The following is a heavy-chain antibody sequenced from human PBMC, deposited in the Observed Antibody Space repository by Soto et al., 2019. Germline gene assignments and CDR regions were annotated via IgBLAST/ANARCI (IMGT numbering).Heavy chain of an antibody. CDR3: ARARIECDYRSGFDP. CDR2: IWYDGSSD. Sequence: QVQLVESGGGVVQPGRSLRLSCAASGFTFSTYGMHCVRQAPGKGLEWVAVIWYDGSSDYDAYSVKGRFTISRDNSKNTLYMQMNSLRAEDTAVYSCARARIECDYRSGFDPWGQGTLVTVSS. J-gene: IGHJ5*02. CDR1: GFTFSTYG. V-gene: IGHV3-33*01. D-gene: IGHD4-17*01.